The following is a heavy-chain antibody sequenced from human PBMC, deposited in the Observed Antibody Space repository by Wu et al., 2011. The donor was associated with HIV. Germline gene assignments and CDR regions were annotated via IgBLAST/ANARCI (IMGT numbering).Heavy chain of an antibody. CDR1: GYTFTNYY. CDR2: ISAYNGDT. J-gene: IGHJ3*02. CDR3: ARGQGGTGYYDFWSGYRDAFDI. V-gene: IGHV1-18*01. Sequence: QVQLVQSGAEVKKPGASVKVSCKASGYTFTNYYFTWVRQAPGQGLEWMGWISAYNGDTNYAQKLQGRVTMTTDTSTSTAYMELRSLRSDDTAVYYCARGQGGTGYYDFWSGYRDAFDIWGQGTMVTVSS. D-gene: IGHD3-3*01.